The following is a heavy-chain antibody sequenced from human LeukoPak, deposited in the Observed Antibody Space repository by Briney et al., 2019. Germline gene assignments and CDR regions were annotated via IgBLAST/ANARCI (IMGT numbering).Heavy chain of an antibody. J-gene: IGHJ3*02. CDR2: IYYSGST. CDR3: ARHGYCSSTSCPGDAFDI. CDR1: GGSISSSSYY. V-gene: IGHV4-39*01. Sequence: PSETLSLTXTVSGGSISSSSYYWGWIRQPPGKGLEWIGSIYYSGSTYYNPSLKSRVTISVDTSKNQFSLKLSSVTAADTAVYYCARHGYCSSTSCPGDAFDIWGQGTMVTVSS. D-gene: IGHD2-2*03.